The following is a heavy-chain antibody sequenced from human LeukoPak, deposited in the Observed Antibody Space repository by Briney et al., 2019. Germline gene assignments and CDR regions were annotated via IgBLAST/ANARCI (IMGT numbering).Heavy chain of an antibody. J-gene: IGHJ4*02. CDR3: ARQRSSWLIDY. V-gene: IGHV3-23*01. CDR2: MGDSGAKP. D-gene: IGHD5-12*01. Sequence: GGSLTLSCAASGFTFNSYDMRWVRQAPWEGLQWFSCMGDSGAKPYHADSVRGRFTISRDNSKNTLYLQRNSLRGQDMAVYYCARQRSSWLIDYWGQGTLVTVSS. CDR1: GFTFNSYD.